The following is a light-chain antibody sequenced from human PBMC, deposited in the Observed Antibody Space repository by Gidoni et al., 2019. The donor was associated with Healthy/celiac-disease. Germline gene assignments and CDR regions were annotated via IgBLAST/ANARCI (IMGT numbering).Light chain of an antibody. CDR2: SKN. CDR3: SSRDSSGNHRV. J-gene: IGLJ2*01. Sequence: SSELTQDPAVSVALGQPVRITCQGYSLRSYYASWYQQKPGQAPVLVIYSKNNRPSGIPDRFSGSSSGNTASLTITGAQEEDEADYYCSSRDSSGNHRVFGGGTKLTVL. CDR1: SLRSYY. V-gene: IGLV3-19*01.